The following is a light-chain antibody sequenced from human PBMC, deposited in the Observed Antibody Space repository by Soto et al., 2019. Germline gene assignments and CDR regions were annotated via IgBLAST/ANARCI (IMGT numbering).Light chain of an antibody. CDR1: QDINNY. J-gene: IGKJ5*01. CDR3: QQSDDQSLT. V-gene: IGKV1-33*01. CDR2: DAS. Sequence: IQMTQSPSSLSASVGDRVTITCQASQDINNYLNWYQQKQGKAPNLXXYDASNLETGVPSRFSGSVSGTDCTLTISSLKKEDIATYYCQQSDDQSLTFGQGTRLEIK.